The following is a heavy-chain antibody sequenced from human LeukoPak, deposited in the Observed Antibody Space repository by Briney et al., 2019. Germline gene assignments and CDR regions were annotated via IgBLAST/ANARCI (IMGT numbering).Heavy chain of an antibody. CDR2: IYSDGST. CDR3: AGAQGISARW. V-gene: IGHV3-53*01. CDR1: GLTVGSNY. J-gene: IGHJ4*02. Sequence: PGGSLRLSCAASGLTVGSNYMNWVRQAPGKGLEWVSVIYSDGSTYYADSVKGRFTISRDNSKNTLYLQMNSLRAEDTAVYYCAGAQGISARWWGQGTLVTVSS. D-gene: IGHD6-6*01.